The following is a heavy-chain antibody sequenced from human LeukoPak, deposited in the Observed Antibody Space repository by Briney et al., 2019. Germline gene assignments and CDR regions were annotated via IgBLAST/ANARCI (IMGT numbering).Heavy chain of an antibody. CDR2: INHSGST. J-gene: IGHJ3*02. Sequence: PSETLSLTCAVYGGSFSGYYWSWIRQPPGKGLEWIGEINHSGSTNYNPSLKSRVTISVDTSKNQFSLKLSSVTAADTAVYYCAQDSSGYYGAGAFDIWGQGTMVTVSS. V-gene: IGHV4-34*01. CDR3: AQDSSGYYGAGAFDI. D-gene: IGHD3-22*01. CDR1: GGSFSGYY.